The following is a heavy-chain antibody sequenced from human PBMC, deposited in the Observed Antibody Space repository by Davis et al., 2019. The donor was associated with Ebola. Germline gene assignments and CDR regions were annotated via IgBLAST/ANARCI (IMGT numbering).Heavy chain of an antibody. CDR3: ARDVGSYGDYVHYGMDV. CDR2: INPSGGST. D-gene: IGHD4-17*01. CDR1: GYTFTSYY. J-gene: IGHJ6*02. V-gene: IGHV1-46*01. Sequence: ASVKVSCKASGYTFTSYYMHWVRQAPGQGLEWMGIINPSGGSTSYAQKFQGRVTITADKSTSTAYMELSSLRSEDTAVYYCARDVGSYGDYVHYGMDVWGQGTTVTVSS.